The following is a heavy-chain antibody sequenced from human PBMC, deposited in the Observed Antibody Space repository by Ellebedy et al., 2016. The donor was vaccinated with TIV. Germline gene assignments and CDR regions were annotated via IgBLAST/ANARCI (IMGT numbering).Heavy chain of an antibody. Sequence: SETLSLTCTVSGGSISNYYWSWIRQPPGKGLEYIGYGHYTGSTNSNPSLKSRVTISVDSFKNQFSLKLTSVTAADTAVYYCARDLRLDSRIDYWGQGILVTVSS. D-gene: IGHD5/OR15-5a*01. CDR1: GGSISNYY. CDR2: GHYTGST. J-gene: IGHJ4*02. V-gene: IGHV4-59*01. CDR3: ARDLRLDSRIDY.